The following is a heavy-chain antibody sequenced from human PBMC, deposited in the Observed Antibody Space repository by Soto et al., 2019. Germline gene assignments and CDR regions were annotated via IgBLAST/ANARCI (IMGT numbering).Heavy chain of an antibody. V-gene: IGHV5-10-1*01. CDR1: GYSFTSYW. CDR3: ARPDPQRNMDV. CDR2: IDPSDSYT. J-gene: IGHJ6*02. Sequence: RGESRKISFKGSGYSFTSYWISWVRQMPGKGLEWMGRIDPSDSYTNYSPSFQGHVTISADKSISTAYLQWSSLKASDTAMYYCARPDPQRNMDVWGQGTTVTVSS.